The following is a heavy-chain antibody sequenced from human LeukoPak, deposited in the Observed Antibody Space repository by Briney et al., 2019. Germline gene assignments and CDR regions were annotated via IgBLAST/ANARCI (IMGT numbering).Heavy chain of an antibody. J-gene: IGHJ4*02. CDR1: GFIFSDFA. D-gene: IGHD1/OR15-1a*01. V-gene: IGHV3-23*01. CDR2: MSASGSHT. CDR3: AKVRSGNNYYFDY. Sequence: PGGSQRLSCAASGFIFSDFAMSWVRQAPGKGLEWVSGMSASGSHTHSADFVKGRFTISRDNFKNTLYLQMNGLRVEDTAVYYCAKVRSGNNYYFDYWGQGTLVTVSS.